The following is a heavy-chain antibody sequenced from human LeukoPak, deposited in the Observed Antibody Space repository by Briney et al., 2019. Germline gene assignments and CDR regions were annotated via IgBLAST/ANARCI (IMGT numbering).Heavy chain of an antibody. CDR1: GFTFDDYA. CDR2: ISWNSGSI. V-gene: IGHV3-9*01. Sequence: PGRSLRLSCAASGFTFDDYAMHWVRQAPGKGLEWVSGISWNSGSIGYADSVKGRFTISRDNAKNSLYLQMNSLRAEDTALYYCAKDRARVEPFGMDVWGQGTTVTVSS. CDR3: AKDRARVEPFGMDV. J-gene: IGHJ6*02.